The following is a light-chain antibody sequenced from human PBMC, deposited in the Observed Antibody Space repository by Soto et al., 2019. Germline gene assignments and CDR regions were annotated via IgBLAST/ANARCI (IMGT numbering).Light chain of an antibody. CDR3: QQYKSYSLS. CDR1: QSISSW. J-gene: IGKJ4*01. CDR2: DAS. Sequence: DIQMTQSPSTLSASVGDRVTIACRASQSISSWLAWYQQKPGKAPKILIYDASSLESGVPSRFSGSESGTEFTLTISSLQPDDFATYYCQQYKSYSLSFGGGTKVEIK. V-gene: IGKV1-5*01.